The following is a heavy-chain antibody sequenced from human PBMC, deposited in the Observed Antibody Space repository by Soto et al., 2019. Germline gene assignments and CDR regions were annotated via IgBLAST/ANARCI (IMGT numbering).Heavy chain of an antibody. D-gene: IGHD1-1*01. CDR1: GFSFGNDW. V-gene: IGHV3-7*01. CDR3: ARPERNSKYHPLLS. J-gene: IGHJ4*02. Sequence: QPGGSLRLSCIASGFSFGNDWMGWVRQAPGKGLEWVANIKEDGSEKFSVDSVRGRFTISRDNAKNSLYLQMNSLRADDTAVYYCARPERNSKYHPLLSWGQETLVTVSS. CDR2: IKEDGSEK.